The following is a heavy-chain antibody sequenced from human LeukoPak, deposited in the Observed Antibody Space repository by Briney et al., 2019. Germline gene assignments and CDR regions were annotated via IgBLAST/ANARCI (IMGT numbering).Heavy chain of an antibody. CDR2: MNPNSGNT. Sequence: VASVKVSCKASGYTFTSYDINWVRQAPGQGLEWMGWMNPNSGNTDYAQKFQGRVTMTRNTSISTAYMELSSLRSEDTAVYYCARGCRPYYYDSSGPTYYYYMDVWGKGTTVTVSS. CDR1: GYTFTSYD. V-gene: IGHV1-8*01. J-gene: IGHJ6*03. D-gene: IGHD3-22*01. CDR3: ARGCRPYYYDSSGPTYYYYMDV.